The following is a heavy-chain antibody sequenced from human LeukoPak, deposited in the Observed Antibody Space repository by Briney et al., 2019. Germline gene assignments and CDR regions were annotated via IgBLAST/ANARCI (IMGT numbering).Heavy chain of an antibody. J-gene: IGHJ6*03. D-gene: IGHD2-2*01. CDR1: GYTFTGYY. V-gene: IGHV1-2*02. CDR3: AREGVAVPAANYYYDMDV. Sequence: ASVKVSCKASGYTFTGYYMHWVRQAPGQGLEWKGWINPNSGGTNYAQKFQGRVTMTRDTSNSTAYMELSRLRSDDTAVYYCAREGVAVPAANYYYDMDVWGKGTTVSVSS. CDR2: INPNSGGT.